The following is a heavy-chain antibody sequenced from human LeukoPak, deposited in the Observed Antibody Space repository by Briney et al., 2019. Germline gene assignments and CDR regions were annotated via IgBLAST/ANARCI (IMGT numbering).Heavy chain of an antibody. CDR3: AKDLAYCGGDCYTTAFDY. CDR1: GFTVSSNY. CDR2: ISGSGGST. D-gene: IGHD2-21*02. V-gene: IGHV3-23*01. Sequence: GGSLRLSCAASGFTVSSNYMSWVRQAPGKGLEWVSAISGSGGSTYYADSVKGRFTISRDNSKNTLYLQMNSLRAEDTAVYYCAKDLAYCGGDCYTTAFDYWGQGTLVTVSS. J-gene: IGHJ4*02.